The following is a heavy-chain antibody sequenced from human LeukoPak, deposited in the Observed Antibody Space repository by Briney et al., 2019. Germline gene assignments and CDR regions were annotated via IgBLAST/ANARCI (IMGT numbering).Heavy chain of an antibody. D-gene: IGHD3-22*01. CDR1: GFTFSSYA. CDR3: ARVPPNYYDSSGYYRHFDY. Sequence: GGSLRLSCAASGFTFSSYAMSWVRQAPGKGLEWVSGINWNGGSTGYADSVKGRFTISRDNAKNSLYLQMNSLRAEDTALYYCARVPPNYYDSSGYYRHFDYWGQGTLVTVSS. V-gene: IGHV3-20*04. CDR2: INWNGGST. J-gene: IGHJ4*02.